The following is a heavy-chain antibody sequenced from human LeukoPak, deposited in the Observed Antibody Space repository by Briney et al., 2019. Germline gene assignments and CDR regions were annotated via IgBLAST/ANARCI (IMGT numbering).Heavy chain of an antibody. Sequence: GGSLRLSCAASGFAFGSYWMHWVRHAPGKGLVWVSRINSDGSSTSYADSVKGRFTISRDNAKNTLFLQMNSLRAEDTAVYYCARAMVVVDVDYWGQGTLVTVSS. V-gene: IGHV3-74*01. D-gene: IGHD3-22*01. J-gene: IGHJ4*02. CDR2: INSDGSST. CDR1: GFAFGSYW. CDR3: ARAMVVVDVDY.